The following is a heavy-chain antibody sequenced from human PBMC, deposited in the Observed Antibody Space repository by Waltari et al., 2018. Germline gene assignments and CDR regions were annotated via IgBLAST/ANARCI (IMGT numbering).Heavy chain of an antibody. V-gene: IGHV3-30-3*01. D-gene: IGHD6-6*01. CDR2: ISYDGSNK. CDR3: AREGIAARPGYYYMDV. Sequence: QVQLVESGGGVVQPGRSLRLSCAASGFTFSSYAMHWVRQAPGKGLEWVAVISYDGSNKDYADSVKGRFTISRDNSKNSLYLQMNSLRAEDTAVYYCAREGIAARPGYYYMDVWGKGTTVTVSS. J-gene: IGHJ6*03. CDR1: GFTFSSYA.